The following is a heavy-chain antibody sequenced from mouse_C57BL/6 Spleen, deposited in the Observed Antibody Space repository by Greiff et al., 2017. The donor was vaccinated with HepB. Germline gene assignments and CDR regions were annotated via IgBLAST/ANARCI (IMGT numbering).Heavy chain of an antibody. CDR3: AREGDDGYYFDY. J-gene: IGHJ2*01. CDR2: ISYSGST. D-gene: IGHD2-3*01. Sequence: EVKLMESGPGMVKPSQSLSLTCTVTGYSITSGYEWHWIRHFPGNKLEWMGYISYSGSTNYNPSLKSRISITHDTSKNHFFLKLNSVTTEDTATYYCAREGDDGYYFDYWGQGTTLTVSS. CDR1: GYSITSGYE. V-gene: IGHV3-1*01.